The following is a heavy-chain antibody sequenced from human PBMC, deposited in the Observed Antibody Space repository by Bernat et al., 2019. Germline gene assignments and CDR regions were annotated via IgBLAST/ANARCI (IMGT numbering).Heavy chain of an antibody. J-gene: IGHJ4*02. CDR1: GFTFSSYG. D-gene: IGHD3-10*01. Sequence: QVQLVESGGGVVQPGRSLRLSCAASGFTFSSYGMHWVRQAPGKGLEWVAVIWYDGSNKYYADSVKGRFTISRDNSKNTLYLQMNSLRAGDTAVYYCARGTCGEFEVGFDYWGQGTLVTVYS. CDR3: ARGTCGEFEVGFDY. CDR2: IWYDGSNK. V-gene: IGHV3-33*01.